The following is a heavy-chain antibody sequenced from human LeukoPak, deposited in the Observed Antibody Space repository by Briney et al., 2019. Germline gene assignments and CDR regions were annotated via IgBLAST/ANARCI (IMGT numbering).Heavy chain of an antibody. V-gene: IGHV1-69*04. CDR1: GGTFSSYA. CDR3: ACLHSSGNYYYYMDV. D-gene: IGHD6-19*01. Sequence: SVKVSCKASGGTFSSYAISWVRQAPGQGLEWMGRITPILGIANYAQKFQGRVTITADKSTSTAYMELSSLRSEDTAVYYCACLHSSGNYYYYMDVWGKGTTVTVSS. J-gene: IGHJ6*03. CDR2: ITPILGIA.